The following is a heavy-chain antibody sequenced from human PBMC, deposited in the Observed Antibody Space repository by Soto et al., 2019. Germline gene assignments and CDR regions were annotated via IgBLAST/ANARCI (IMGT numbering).Heavy chain of an antibody. CDR3: ARDPDYAAAYYYYYYGIDV. Sequence: GGSLRLSCAASGFTFSSYSMNWVRQAPGKVIEWVSSISSSSSYIYYADSVKGRFTISRDNAKNSLYLQMNSLRAEDTAVYYCARDPDYAAAYYYYYYGIDVWGQGTTVTV. D-gene: IGHD4-17*01. J-gene: IGHJ6*02. CDR2: ISSSSSYI. V-gene: IGHV3-21*01. CDR1: GFTFSSYS.